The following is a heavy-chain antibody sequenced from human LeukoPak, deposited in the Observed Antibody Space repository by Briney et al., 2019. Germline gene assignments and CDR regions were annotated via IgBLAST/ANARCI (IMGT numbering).Heavy chain of an antibody. V-gene: IGHV4-39*01. J-gene: IGHJ6*02. CDR2: IYYSGST. CDR1: GGSISSSSYY. Sequence: SETLSLTCTVSGGSISSSSYYWGWIRQPPGQGLEWIGSIYYSGSTYYNPSLKSRVTISVDTSKNQFSLKLSSVTAADTAVYYCARVLGWLQLHYYYYYYGMGVWGQGTTVTVSS. CDR3: ARVLGWLQLHYYYYYYGMGV. D-gene: IGHD5-24*01.